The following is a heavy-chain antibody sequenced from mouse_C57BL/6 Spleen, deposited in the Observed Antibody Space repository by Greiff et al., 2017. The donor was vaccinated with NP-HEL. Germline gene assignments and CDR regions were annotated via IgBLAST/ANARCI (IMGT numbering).Heavy chain of an antibody. D-gene: IGHD2-5*01. CDR2: INPNNGGT. Sequence: EVQVVESGPELVKPGASVKIPCKASGYTFTDYNMDWVKQSHGKSLEWIGDINPNNGGTIYNQKFKGKATLTVDKSSSTAYMELRSLTSEDTAVYYCARKGYSNYFAMDYWGQGTSVTVSS. J-gene: IGHJ4*01. CDR1: GYTFTDYN. V-gene: IGHV1-18*01. CDR3: ARKGYSNYFAMDY.